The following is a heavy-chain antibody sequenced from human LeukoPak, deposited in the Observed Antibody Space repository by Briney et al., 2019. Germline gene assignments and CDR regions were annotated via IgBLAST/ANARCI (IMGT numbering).Heavy chain of an antibody. CDR1: GFTFSSYG. CDR2: ISYDGSNK. Sequence: GSLRLSCAASGFTFSSYGTHWVRQAPGKGLEWVAVISYDGSNKYYAESVKGRFTISRDNSKNTLYLQMNSLRVEDTAVYYCAKDFLKSITLIRGVRSWVGYFDSWGQGTLVTVSS. V-gene: IGHV3-30*18. J-gene: IGHJ4*02. D-gene: IGHD3-10*01. CDR3: AKDFLKSITLIRGVRSWVGYFDS.